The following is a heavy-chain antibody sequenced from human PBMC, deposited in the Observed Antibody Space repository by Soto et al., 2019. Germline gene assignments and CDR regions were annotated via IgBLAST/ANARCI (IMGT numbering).Heavy chain of an antibody. V-gene: IGHV1-18*01. CDR3: ARDLPFLAVAGTRAFDI. CDR1: GYTFTSYG. D-gene: IGHD6-19*01. CDR2: ISAYNGNT. J-gene: IGHJ3*02. Sequence: QVQLVQSGAEVKKPGASVKVSCKASGYTFTSYGISWVRQAPGQGLEWMGWISAYNGNTNYAQKLQGRVTMTTDTSTSTAYMELRSLRSDDTAVYYCARDLPFLAVAGTRAFDIWGQGTIVTVSS.